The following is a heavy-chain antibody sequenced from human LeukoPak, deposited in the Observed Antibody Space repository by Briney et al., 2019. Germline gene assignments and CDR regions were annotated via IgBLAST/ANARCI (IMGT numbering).Heavy chain of an antibody. D-gene: IGHD3-10*01. CDR2: FDPEDGET. Sequence: ASVKVSCKVSGYTLTELSMHWVRQAPGKGLEWMGGFDPEDGETIYAQKFQGRVTMTRDTSISTAYMELSRLRSDDTAVYYCARDPYSMVRGVENWFDPWGQGTLVTVSS. V-gene: IGHV1-24*01. CDR3: ARDPYSMVRGVENWFDP. CDR1: GYTLTELS. J-gene: IGHJ5*02.